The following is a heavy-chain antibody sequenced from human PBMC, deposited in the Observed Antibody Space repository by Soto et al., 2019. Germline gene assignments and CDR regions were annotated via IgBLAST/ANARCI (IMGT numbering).Heavy chain of an antibody. D-gene: IGHD1-26*01. V-gene: IGHV3-33*01. Sequence: QVQLVESGGGVVQPGRSLRLSCAASGFTFSSYGMPWVRQAPGKGLERVAVIWYDGSNKYYADSVKGRFTIYRDNSKNTVYLQMNRLSGEDTAVYYCAREKGGSYYKEFYYWRQGSLVTVSA. CDR3: AREKGGSYYKEFYY. J-gene: IGHJ4*02. CDR2: IWYDGSNK. CDR1: GFTFSSYG.